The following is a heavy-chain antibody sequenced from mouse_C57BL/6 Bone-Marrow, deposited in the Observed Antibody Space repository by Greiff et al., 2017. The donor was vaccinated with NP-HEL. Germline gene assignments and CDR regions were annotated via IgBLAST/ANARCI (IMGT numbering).Heavy chain of an antibody. CDR3: ARVGGTGTGGNYFDY. J-gene: IGHJ2*01. CDR1: GYTFTSYW. D-gene: IGHD4-1*01. V-gene: IGHV1-53*01. CDR2: INPSYGGT. Sequence: VQLQQPGTELVKPGASVKLSCKASGYTFTSYWMHWVKQRPGQGLEWIGNINPSYGGTNYKEKFKSKSTLTVDKSSSTGYMQLSSLTSEESAVYYCARVGGTGTGGNYFDYWGQGTTLTVSS.